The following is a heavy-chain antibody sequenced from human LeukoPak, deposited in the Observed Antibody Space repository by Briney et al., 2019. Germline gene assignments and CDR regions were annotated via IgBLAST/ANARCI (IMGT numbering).Heavy chain of an antibody. CDR2: IYPGDSDT. CDR1: GYSFTSYW. J-gene: IGHJ4*02. V-gene: IGHV5-51*01. Sequence: GESLKISCKGSGYSFTSYWIGWVRQMPGKGLEWMGIIYPGDSDTRYSPSFQGQVTISADKSISTAYLQWSSLKASDTAMYYCARLSLKTRTELWLRGEGYYFDYWGQGTLVTVSS. D-gene: IGHD5-18*01. CDR3: ARLSLKTRTELWLRGEGYYFDY.